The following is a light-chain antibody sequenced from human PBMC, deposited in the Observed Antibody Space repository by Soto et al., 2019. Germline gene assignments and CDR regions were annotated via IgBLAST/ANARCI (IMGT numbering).Light chain of an antibody. Sequence: QSALTQPASVSGSPGQSIAISCTGSSSDVGIYNYVSWYQQHPGKVPKLIIYEVTNRPSGVSNRFSCSKSGNTASLTISGLQAEDEADYYCSSYTTSSTRVFGTGTKLTVL. CDR3: SSYTTSSTRV. CDR2: EVT. CDR1: SSDVGIYNY. V-gene: IGLV2-14*01. J-gene: IGLJ1*01.